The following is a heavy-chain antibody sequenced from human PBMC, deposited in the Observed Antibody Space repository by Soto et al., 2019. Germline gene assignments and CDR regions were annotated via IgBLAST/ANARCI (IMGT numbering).Heavy chain of an antibody. CDR1: GFSFEDYT. D-gene: IGHD3-9*01. CDR3: ARDSYDFLTGQPRYFDH. CDR2: ISWDGGRT. J-gene: IGHJ4*02. Sequence: PGGSLRLSCAASGFSFEDYTMHWVRHTPGKGPEWISLISWDGGRTLYSDSVKGRFIISRDNSKNSLYLQMNSLTTEDTALYFCARDSYDFLTGQPRYFDHWGQGTLVTVSS. V-gene: IGHV3-43*01.